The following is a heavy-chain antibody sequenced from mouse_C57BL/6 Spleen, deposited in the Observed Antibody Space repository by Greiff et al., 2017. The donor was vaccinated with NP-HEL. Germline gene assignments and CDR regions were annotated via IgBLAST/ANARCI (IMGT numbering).Heavy chain of an antibody. CDR1: GYSFTDYN. Sequence: EVQLQQSGPELVKPGASVKISCKASGYSFTDYNMNWVKQSTGKSLEWIGVINPNYGTTSYNQKFKGKATLTVDQSSSTAYMQLNSLTSEDSAVYYCASGYDGYYGGIYYAMDYWGQGTSVTVSS. J-gene: IGHJ4*01. D-gene: IGHD2-3*01. CDR3: ASGYDGYYGGIYYAMDY. V-gene: IGHV1-39*01. CDR2: INPNYGTT.